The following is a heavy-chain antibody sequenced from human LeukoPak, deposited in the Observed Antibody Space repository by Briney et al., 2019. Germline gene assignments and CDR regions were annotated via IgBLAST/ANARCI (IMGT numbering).Heavy chain of an antibody. CDR2: IYTSGST. V-gene: IGHV4-61*02. J-gene: IGHJ4*02. Sequence: SETLSLTCTVSGGSISSGSYYWSWIRQPAGKGLEWIGRIYTSGSTNYNPSLKSRVTISVDTSKNQFSLKLSSVTAADTAVYYCAREGYSYGYVNYFDYWGQGTLVAVSS. CDR1: GGSISSGSYY. D-gene: IGHD5-18*01. CDR3: AREGYSYGYVNYFDY.